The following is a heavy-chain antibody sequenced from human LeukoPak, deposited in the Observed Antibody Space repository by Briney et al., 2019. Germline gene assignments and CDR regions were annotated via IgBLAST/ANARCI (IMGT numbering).Heavy chain of an antibody. D-gene: IGHD3-10*01. J-gene: IGHJ3*02. V-gene: IGHV4-59*08. CDR1: GGSISSYY. CDR2: IYYSGST. Sequence: SSETLSLTCTVSGGSISSYYWSWIRQPPGKGLEWIGYIYYSGSTNYNPSLKSRVTISLDTSKNQFSLKLSSVTAADTAVYYCARHGGVVRGEGSDAFDIWGQGTMVTVSS. CDR3: ARHGGVVRGEGSDAFDI.